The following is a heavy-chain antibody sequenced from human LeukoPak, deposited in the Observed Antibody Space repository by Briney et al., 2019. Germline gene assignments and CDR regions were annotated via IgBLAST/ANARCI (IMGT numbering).Heavy chain of an antibody. Sequence: ASVKVSCKASGYTFTSYGISWVRQAPGQGLEWMGWISAYNGNTNYAQKLQGRVTMTTDTSTSTAYMELRSLRSDDTAVYYCARDRLRYYDSSGYPTKPYDAFDIWGQGTMVTVSS. V-gene: IGHV1-18*01. CDR2: ISAYNGNT. J-gene: IGHJ3*02. CDR1: GYTFTSYG. D-gene: IGHD3-22*01. CDR3: ARDRLRYYDSSGYPTKPYDAFDI.